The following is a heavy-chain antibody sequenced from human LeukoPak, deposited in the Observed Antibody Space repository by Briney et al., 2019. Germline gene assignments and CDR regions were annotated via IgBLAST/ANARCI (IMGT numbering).Heavy chain of an antibody. J-gene: IGHJ4*02. Sequence: PSETLSPTCSVSGGSISSNYWSWIRQPAGKGLEWIGRIYTSGNTNYNPSLKSRVTVSLDTSKNHFSLKLSSVTAADTAVYYCARDRAAVGIYDYWGQGTLVIVSS. V-gene: IGHV4-4*07. CDR3: ARDRAAVGIYDY. CDR2: IYTSGNT. CDR1: GGSISSNY. D-gene: IGHD6-13*01.